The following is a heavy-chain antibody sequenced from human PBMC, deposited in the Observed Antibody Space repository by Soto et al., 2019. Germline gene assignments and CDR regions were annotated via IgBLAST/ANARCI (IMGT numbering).Heavy chain of an antibody. V-gene: IGHV3-74*01. CDR1: GFTFSSYW. CDR2: INSDGSST. D-gene: IGHD1-26*01. J-gene: IGHJ3*02. Sequence: EVQLVESGGGLVQPGGSLRLSCAASGFTFSSYWMHWVRQAPGKGLVWVSRINSDGSSTSYADSVKGRFTISRDNAKNTLYLKMHSLRAEDTAVYYCAREGHSGSSLMDAFDIWGQGTMVTVSS. CDR3: AREGHSGSSLMDAFDI.